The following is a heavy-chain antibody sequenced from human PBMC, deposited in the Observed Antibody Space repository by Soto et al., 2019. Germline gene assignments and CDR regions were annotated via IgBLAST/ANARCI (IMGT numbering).Heavy chain of an antibody. Sequence: GGSLRLSCAASGFTFSSYWMSWVRQAPGKGLEWVANIKQDGSEKYYVDSVKGRFTISRDNAKNSLYLQMNSLRAEDTAVYYCARDYLRFLEWLPEDYFDYWGQGTLVTVSS. V-gene: IGHV3-7*01. J-gene: IGHJ4*02. D-gene: IGHD3-3*01. CDR1: GFTFSSYW. CDR3: ARDYLRFLEWLPEDYFDY. CDR2: IKQDGSEK.